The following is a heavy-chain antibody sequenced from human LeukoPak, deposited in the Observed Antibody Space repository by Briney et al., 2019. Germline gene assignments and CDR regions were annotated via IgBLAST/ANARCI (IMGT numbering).Heavy chain of an antibody. J-gene: IGHJ4*02. D-gene: IGHD5-18*01. Sequence: GGSLRLSCEISGFSVSVNYINWVRQAPGKGLEWVSVIHTDGTKYYGDSVKGRFIISRDESKNIVYLQMNSLRAEDTAVYYCAKDPAMVGSYFDYWGQGTLVTVSS. CDR1: GFSVSVNY. CDR3: AKDPAMVGSYFDY. CDR2: IHTDGTK. V-gene: IGHV3-53*01.